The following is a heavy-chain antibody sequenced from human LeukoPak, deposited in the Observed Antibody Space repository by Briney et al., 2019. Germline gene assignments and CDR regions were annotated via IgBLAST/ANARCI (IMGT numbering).Heavy chain of an antibody. CDR3: AREDVDIGMVTNNYYYGMDV. V-gene: IGHV3-7*01. Sequence: GGSLRLSCVASGFIFSNSWMTWVRQAPGKGLEWVANIKPDGSEKYYVGSVKGRFTISRDNAKNSMYLQMNSLSAEDTAVYYCAREDVDIGMVTNNYYYGMDVWGQGTTVTVSS. D-gene: IGHD5-18*01. J-gene: IGHJ6*02. CDR1: GFIFSNSW. CDR2: IKPDGSEK.